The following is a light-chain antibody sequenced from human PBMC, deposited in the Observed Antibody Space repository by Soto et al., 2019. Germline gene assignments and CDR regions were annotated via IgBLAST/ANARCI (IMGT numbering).Light chain of an antibody. J-gene: IGKJ4*01. V-gene: IGKV3-15*01. CDR2: GAS. Sequence: EIVMTQSPATLSVSPGERATLSCRASQSVSSNLAWDQQKPGQAPRLLIYGASTRATGIPARFSGSGSGTEFTLTISSLQSEDFAVYYCQQYNNWPGALTFGGGTKVEIK. CDR3: QQYNNWPGALT. CDR1: QSVSSN.